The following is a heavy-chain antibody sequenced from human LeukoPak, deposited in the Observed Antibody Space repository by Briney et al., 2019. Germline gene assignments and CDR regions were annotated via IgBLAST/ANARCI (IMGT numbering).Heavy chain of an antibody. D-gene: IGHD4/OR15-4a*01. CDR3: ARRAGAYSHPYDY. V-gene: IGHV3-74*01. CDR1: GFTFSSYW. CDR2: INSDGSST. J-gene: IGHJ4*02. Sequence: AGGSLRLSCAASGFTFSSYWIHWVRQAPGRGLVWVSRINSDGSSTSYADSVKGRFTISRDNAKNTLYLQMNSLRAEDTAVYYCARRAGAYSHPYDYWGQGTLVTVSS.